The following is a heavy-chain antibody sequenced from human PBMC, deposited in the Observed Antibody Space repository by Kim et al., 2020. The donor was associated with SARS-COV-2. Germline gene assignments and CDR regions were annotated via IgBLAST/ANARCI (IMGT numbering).Heavy chain of an antibody. J-gene: IGHJ5*02. Sequence: GGSLRLSCAASGFTFSSYAMSWVRQAPGKGLEWVSAISGSGGSTYYADSVKGRFTISRDNSKNTLYLQMNSLRAEDTAVYYCAKWRFSGYYHIGWFDPWGQGTLVTVSS. V-gene: IGHV3-23*01. D-gene: IGHD3-3*01. CDR3: AKWRFSGYYHIGWFDP. CDR1: GFTFSSYA. CDR2: ISGSGGST.